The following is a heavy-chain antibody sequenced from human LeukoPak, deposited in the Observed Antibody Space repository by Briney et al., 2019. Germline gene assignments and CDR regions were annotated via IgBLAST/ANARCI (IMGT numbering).Heavy chain of an antibody. J-gene: IGHJ3*02. D-gene: IGHD6-13*01. CDR2: IYHSEST. CDR3: ARDTDFVTAAGIGGASDI. CDR1: GDSINSRSYY. Sequence: PSETLSLTCAVSGDSINSRSYYWAWIRQPPGKGLEWIGSIYHSESTYYNPSLKSRVTISLDTSKNQFSLKLSSVTAADTAVYYCARDTDFVTAAGIGGASDIWGQGTMVTVSS. V-gene: IGHV4-39*07.